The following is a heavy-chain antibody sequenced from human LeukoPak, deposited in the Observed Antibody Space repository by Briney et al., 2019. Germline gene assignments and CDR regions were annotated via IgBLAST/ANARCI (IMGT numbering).Heavy chain of an antibody. CDR1: GFTVSSHY. V-gene: IGHV3-53*01. CDR2: IYSGDST. J-gene: IGHJ6*02. CDR3: ARDRIAVAEYYYCYGMDV. Sequence: AGSLRLSCAPSGFTVSSHYMSWVRQAPPKGRPWVSVIYSGDSTYDAYSAKGRFTISRDNSKNTLYLQMNSVRYEDTAVYYCARDRIAVAEYYYCYGMDVWGQGTTVTVSS. D-gene: IGHD6-19*01.